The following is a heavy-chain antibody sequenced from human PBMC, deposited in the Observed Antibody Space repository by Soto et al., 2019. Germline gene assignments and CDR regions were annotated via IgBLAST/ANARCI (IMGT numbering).Heavy chain of an antibody. CDR1: GITFISYG. Sequence: GGSLRLSCAASGITFISYGMHWVRQAPGKGLEWVAVISYEGSNKYYADSVKGRFTISRDNSKNTLYLQLSSLRAGDTAVYYCAKDGGESGYTYGYHYYYGMDVWGQGTTVTVSS. CDR3: AKDGGESGYTYGYHYYYGMDV. J-gene: IGHJ6*02. CDR2: ISYEGSNK. V-gene: IGHV3-30*18. D-gene: IGHD5-18*01.